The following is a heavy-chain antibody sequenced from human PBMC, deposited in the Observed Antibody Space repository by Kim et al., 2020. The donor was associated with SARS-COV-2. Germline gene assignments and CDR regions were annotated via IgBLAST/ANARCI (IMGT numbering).Heavy chain of an antibody. CDR3: ARGRGVIISPFDY. Sequence: YTPSLKLRVTISGATSKNQFSLKLSSVTAADTAVYYCARGRGVIISPFDYWGQGTLVTVSS. V-gene: IGHV4-31*02. J-gene: IGHJ4*02. D-gene: IGHD3-10*01.